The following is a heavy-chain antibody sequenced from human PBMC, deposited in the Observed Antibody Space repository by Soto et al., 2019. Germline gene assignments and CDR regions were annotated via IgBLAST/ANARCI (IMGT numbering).Heavy chain of an antibody. CDR2: INPNSGGT. CDR3: ARGPSRLPSYTEYVQH. V-gene: IGHV1-2*04. J-gene: IGHJ1*01. CDR1: GYTFTGYY. D-gene: IGHD2-15*01. Sequence: QVQLVQSGAEVKKPGASVKVSCKASGYTFTGYYMHWVRQAPGQGLEWMGWINPNSGGTNYAQKFQGWVTMTRDTSISTAYMELSRLRSDDPAVYYCARGPSRLPSYTEYVQHWGQGTLVTVSS.